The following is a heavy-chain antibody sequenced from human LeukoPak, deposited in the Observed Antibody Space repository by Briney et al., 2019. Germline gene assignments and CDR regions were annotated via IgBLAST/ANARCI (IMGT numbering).Heavy chain of an antibody. Sequence: PGGSLRLSCAASGFTFDDYDMSWVRQAPEKGLEWVSGINWNGGSTGYADSVKGRFTISRDNAKNSLYLQMNSLRAEDTALYYCAREVGCSSTSCHDAFDIWGQGTMVTVSS. J-gene: IGHJ3*02. D-gene: IGHD2-2*01. CDR3: AREVGCSSTSCHDAFDI. CDR2: INWNGGST. CDR1: GFTFDDYD. V-gene: IGHV3-20*04.